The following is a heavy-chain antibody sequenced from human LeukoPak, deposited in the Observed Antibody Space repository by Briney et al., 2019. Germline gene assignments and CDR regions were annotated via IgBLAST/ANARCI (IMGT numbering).Heavy chain of an antibody. J-gene: IGHJ4*02. Sequence: ASVKVSCKASGYTFTSYGISWVRQAPGQGLEWMGWISAYNGNTNYAQKLQGRVTMTTDTSTSTAYMELRSLRSDDTAVYYCARRSRTVTTPYYFDYWGQGTLVTVSS. CDR2: ISAYNGNT. V-gene: IGHV1-18*01. CDR3: ARRSRTVTTPYYFDY. D-gene: IGHD4-17*01. CDR1: GYTFTSYG.